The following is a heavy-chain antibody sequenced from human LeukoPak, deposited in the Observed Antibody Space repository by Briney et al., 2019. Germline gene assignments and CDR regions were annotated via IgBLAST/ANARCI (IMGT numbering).Heavy chain of an antibody. CDR1: GFIFSGYW. V-gene: IGHV3-7*01. CDR2: IDQDGNEK. CDR3: ARIKGRTSATISL. J-gene: IGHJ4*02. Sequence: GGSLRLSCAASGFIFSGYWMSWVRQARGRGLEWVANIDQDGNEKYYVDSVKGRFTISKDNAKDSLFLQMNSLRDEDTAVYYCARIKGRTSATISLWGQGTLVTVSS.